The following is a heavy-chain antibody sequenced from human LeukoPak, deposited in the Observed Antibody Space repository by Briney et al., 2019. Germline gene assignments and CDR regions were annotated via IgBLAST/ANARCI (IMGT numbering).Heavy chain of an antibody. D-gene: IGHD6-19*01. CDR1: GFTFSSYA. CDR2: ISGSGGST. CDR3: ATGGWLVENGY. J-gene: IGHJ4*02. V-gene: IGHV3-23*01. Sequence: GGSLRLSCAASGFTFSSYAMSWVRQAPGNGLEGVSAISGSGGSTYYADSVKGRFTISRDNSKNTLYLQMNSLRAEDTAVYYCATGGWLVENGYWGQGTLVTVSS.